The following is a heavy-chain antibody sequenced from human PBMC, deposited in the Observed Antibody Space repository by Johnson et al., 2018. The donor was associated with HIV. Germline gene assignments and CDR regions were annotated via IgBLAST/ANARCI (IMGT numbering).Heavy chain of an antibody. CDR1: GFTFSSYA. Sequence: VQLVESGGGVVQPGRSLRLSCAASGFTFSSYAMHWVRQAPGKGLEWVAVISYDGSKKYYADSVRGRFTISRDNSKNTLYLQMNSLRDEDTAVYYCARGEDYGGNFGALDIWGQGTMVTVSS. D-gene: IGHD4-23*01. V-gene: IGHV3-30-3*01. CDR2: ISYDGSKK. J-gene: IGHJ3*02. CDR3: ARGEDYGGNFGALDI.